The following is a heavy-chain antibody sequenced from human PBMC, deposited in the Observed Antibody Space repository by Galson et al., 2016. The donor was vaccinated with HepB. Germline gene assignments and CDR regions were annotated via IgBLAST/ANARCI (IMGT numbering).Heavy chain of an antibody. Sequence: SLRLSCAASGFNVGNYALSWVRQAPGKGLEWVATLSDTGTRRDYADSVKGRFTISRDRSTNTLDVQMNSLRAEDTGVYYCAKLGEGIGWYVHHWGQGTLVTVSS. J-gene: IGHJ1*01. V-gene: IGHV3-23*01. D-gene: IGHD6-19*01. CDR3: AKLGEGIGWYVHH. CDR1: GFNVGNYA. CDR2: LSDTGTRR.